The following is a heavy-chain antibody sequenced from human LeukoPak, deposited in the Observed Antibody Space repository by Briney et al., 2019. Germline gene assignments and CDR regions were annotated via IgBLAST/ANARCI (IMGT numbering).Heavy chain of an antibody. V-gene: IGHV3-66*02. J-gene: IGHJ4*02. CDR1: GFTVSSNY. CDR2: IYSGGST. Sequence: GGSLRLSCAASGFTVSSNYMSWVRQAPGKGLEWVSVIYSGGSTYYADSVKGRFTISRDNSKNTLYLQMSSLRDEGTAVYYCARDLFGNNPFDYWGQGTLVTVSS. D-gene: IGHD3-10*02. CDR3: ARDLFGNNPFDY.